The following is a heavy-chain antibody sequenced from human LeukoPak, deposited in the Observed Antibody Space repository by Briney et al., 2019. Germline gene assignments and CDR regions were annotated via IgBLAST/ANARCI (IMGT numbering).Heavy chain of an antibody. D-gene: IGHD3-3*01. CDR1: GFTFSSYA. V-gene: IGHV3-23*01. J-gene: IGHJ4*02. CDR2: ISGSGGST. Sequence: PGGSLRLSCAASGFTFSSYAMSWVRQAPGKGLEWVSAISGSGGSTYYADSVKGRFTISRDNSKNTLYLQMISLRAEDTAVYYCAKGDLYYDFWSGYYTGPGAIDYWGQGTLVTVSS. CDR3: AKGDLYYDFWSGYYTGPGAIDY.